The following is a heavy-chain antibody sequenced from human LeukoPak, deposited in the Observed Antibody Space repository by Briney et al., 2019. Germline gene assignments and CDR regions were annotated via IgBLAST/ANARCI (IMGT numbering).Heavy chain of an antibody. CDR1: GFTFASYV. V-gene: IGHV3-33*06. J-gene: IGHJ3*01. CDR2: VWFDGENN. Sequence: GGSLRLSCVASGFTFASYVIHWVRQPPGKGLEWVAVVWFDGENNYYAESVKGRFTVSRDNSKNMLYLQMNSLRVEDTAVYYCAKGGGRPIDDAFDLWGQGTMVTVSS. CDR3: AKGGGRPIDDAFDL. D-gene: IGHD3-16*01.